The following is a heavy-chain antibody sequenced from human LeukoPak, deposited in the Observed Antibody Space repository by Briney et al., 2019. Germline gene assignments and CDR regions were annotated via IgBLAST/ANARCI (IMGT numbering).Heavy chain of an antibody. CDR1: GFTFSSYW. Sequence: GGSLRLSCAASGFTFSSYWMHWVRQAPGKGLVWVSRINGDGSITTYADSVKGRFTISRDNAKNMLYLLLDSLTAEDTAVYYCSRGLVGYYHDSSTYPDSWGQGTLVTVSS. CDR2: INGDGSIT. D-gene: IGHD3-22*01. CDR3: SRGLVGYYHDSSTYPDS. J-gene: IGHJ4*02. V-gene: IGHV3-74*01.